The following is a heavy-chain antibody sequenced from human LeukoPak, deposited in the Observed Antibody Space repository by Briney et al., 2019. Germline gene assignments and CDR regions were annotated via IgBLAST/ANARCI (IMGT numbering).Heavy chain of an antibody. CDR1: GFPFSTYG. V-gene: IGHV3-48*01. D-gene: IGHD1-26*01. J-gene: IGHJ4*02. CDR2: ISSSSSTI. Sequence: GGSLRLSCAGSGFPFSTYGLHWVRQAPGKGLEWVSYISSSSSTIYYADSVKGRFTISRDNAKNSLYLQMNSLRAEDTAVYYCARDLSGRYSRLDYWGQGTLVTVSS. CDR3: ARDLSGRYSRLDY.